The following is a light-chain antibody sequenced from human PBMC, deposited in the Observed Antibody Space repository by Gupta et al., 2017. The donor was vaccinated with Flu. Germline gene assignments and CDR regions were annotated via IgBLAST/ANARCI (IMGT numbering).Light chain of an antibody. CDR2: KAS. Sequence: DIQMTQSPSTLSASVGDRVTITCRASQSVSSWLAWYQQKPGTAPKLLIYKASSLEGGVPSRFSGSGSGTEFTLTISSLQPDEFATYYCQQYNSYSPITFGQGTRLEIK. CDR1: QSVSSW. V-gene: IGKV1-5*03. CDR3: QQYNSYSPIT. J-gene: IGKJ5*01.